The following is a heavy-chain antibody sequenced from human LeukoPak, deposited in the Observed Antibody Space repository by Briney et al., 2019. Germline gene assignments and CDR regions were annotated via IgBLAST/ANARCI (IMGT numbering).Heavy chain of an antibody. D-gene: IGHD3-22*01. CDR2: ISAYNGNT. CDR1: GYTFTSYG. V-gene: IGHV1-18*01. Sequence: GASVKVSCKASGYTFTSYGISWVRQAPGQGLEWMGWISAYNGNTNYAQKLQGSVTMTTDTSTSTAYMELRSLRSDDTAVYYCARGYYYDSSGYYYPDYWGQGTLVTVSS. CDR3: ARGYYYDSSGYYYPDY. J-gene: IGHJ4*02.